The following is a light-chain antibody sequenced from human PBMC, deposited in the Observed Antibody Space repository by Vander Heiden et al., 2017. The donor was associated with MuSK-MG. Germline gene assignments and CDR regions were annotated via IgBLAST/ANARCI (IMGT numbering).Light chain of an antibody. CDR2: GNT. V-gene: IGLV1-40*01. Sequence: QSVLTQPPSVSGAPGQRVTISCTGSSSNIGSGYDVHWYQQLPGTAPKLLISGNTNRPSGVPDRFSDSKSGTSASLAITGLQAEDEADYYCQSYDSSLSSYVFGTGTKVTV. J-gene: IGLJ1*01. CDR1: SSNIGSGYD. CDR3: QSYDSSLSSYV.